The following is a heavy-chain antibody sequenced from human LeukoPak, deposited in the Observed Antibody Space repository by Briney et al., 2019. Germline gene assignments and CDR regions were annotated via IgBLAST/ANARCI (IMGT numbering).Heavy chain of an antibody. D-gene: IGHD6-19*01. Sequence: GGSLRLSCAASGFTFDDYAMHWVRQAPGKGLEWVSLISGDGGSTYYADSVKGRFTISRDNSKNTLYLQMNSLRAEDTAVYYCARVAVGAGTDYFDYWGQGTLVTVSS. CDR3: ARVAVGAGTDYFDY. CDR1: GFTFDDYA. V-gene: IGHV3-43*02. J-gene: IGHJ4*02. CDR2: ISGDGGST.